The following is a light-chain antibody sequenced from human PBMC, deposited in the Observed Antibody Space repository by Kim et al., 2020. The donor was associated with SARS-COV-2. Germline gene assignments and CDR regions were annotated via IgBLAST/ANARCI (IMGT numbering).Light chain of an antibody. J-gene: IGKJ4*01. CDR3: QQYNYWPIT. Sequence: LCAWTRRTLSCRASQSGGRILAWYQQKPGPAPTLHIYGASTRATGLPARFSGSGSGTDFALTISSLQSEDFALYYCQQYNYWPITFGGGTRVEIK. CDR2: GAS. V-gene: IGKV3-15*01. CDR1: QSGGRI.